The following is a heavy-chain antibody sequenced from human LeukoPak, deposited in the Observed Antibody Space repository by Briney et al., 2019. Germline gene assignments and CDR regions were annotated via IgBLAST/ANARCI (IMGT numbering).Heavy chain of an antibody. J-gene: IGHJ4*02. CDR2: INHSGST. CDR1: GGSFSGYY. CDR3: ARMAVAGSY. V-gene: IGHV4-34*01. Sequence: NPSETLSLTCAVYGGSFSGYYWSWIRQPPGKGLEWIGEINHSGSTNYNPSLKSRVTISVDTSKNQFSLKLRSVTAADTAVYYCARMAVAGSYWGQGTLVTVSS. D-gene: IGHD6-19*01.